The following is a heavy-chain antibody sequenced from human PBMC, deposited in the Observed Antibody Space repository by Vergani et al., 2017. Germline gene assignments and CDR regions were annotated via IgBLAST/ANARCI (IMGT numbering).Heavy chain of an antibody. CDR1: GFTFSSYA. CDR2: ISYDGSNK. Sequence: QVQLVESGGGVVQPGRSLRLSCAASGFTFSSYAMHWVRQAPGKGLEWVAVISYDGSNKYYADSVKGRFTISRDNFKNTLYLQMNSLRAEDTAVYYCARGASGDYVSSFDCWGQGTLVTVSS. J-gene: IGHJ4*02. D-gene: IGHD4-17*01. CDR3: ARGASGDYVSSFDC. V-gene: IGHV3-30-3*01.